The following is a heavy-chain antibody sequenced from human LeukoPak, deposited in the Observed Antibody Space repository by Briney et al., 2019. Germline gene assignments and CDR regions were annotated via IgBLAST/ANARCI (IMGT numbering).Heavy chain of an antibody. CDR2: ISYDGSNK. CDR1: GFTVSSNY. V-gene: IGHV3-30*18. CDR3: AKILVGATEERDAFDI. J-gene: IGHJ3*02. Sequence: GGSLRLSCAASGFTVSSNYMSWVRQAPGKGLEWVAVISYDGSNKYYADSVKGRFTISRDNSKNTLYLQMNSLRAEDTAVYYCAKILVGATEERDAFDIWGQGTMVTVSS. D-gene: IGHD1-26*01.